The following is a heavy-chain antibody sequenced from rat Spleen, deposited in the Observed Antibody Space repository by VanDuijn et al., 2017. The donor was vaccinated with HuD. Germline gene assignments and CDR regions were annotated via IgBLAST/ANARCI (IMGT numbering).Heavy chain of an antibody. CDR3: ARGSGTGFAY. CDR1: GFTFSSYW. CDR2: IKTDGGST. Sequence: EVQLVETGGGLVQPGRSLKLSCVASGFTFSSYWMYWIRQAPGKGLEWVSSIKTDGGSTHYLDSVKGRFTISRDNAKNTLYLQMDSLRSEDTATYYCARGSGTGFAYWGQGVMVTVSS. D-gene: IGHD1-4*01. J-gene: IGHJ2*01. V-gene: IGHV5-58*01.